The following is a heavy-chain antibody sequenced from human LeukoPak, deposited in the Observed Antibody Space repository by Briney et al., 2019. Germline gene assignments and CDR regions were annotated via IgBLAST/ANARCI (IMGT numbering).Heavy chain of an antibody. J-gene: IGHJ4*02. V-gene: IGHV3-30*18. CDR3: AKGYSGYAPDFDY. CDR1: GFTFSSYG. CDR2: ISYDGSNK. Sequence: PGGSLRLSCAASGFTFSSYGMHWVRQAPGKGLEWVAVISYDGSNKYYADSVKGRFTISRDNSKNTLYLQMNSLRAEDTAVYYCAKGYSGYAPDFDYWGQGTLVTVSS. D-gene: IGHD3-22*01.